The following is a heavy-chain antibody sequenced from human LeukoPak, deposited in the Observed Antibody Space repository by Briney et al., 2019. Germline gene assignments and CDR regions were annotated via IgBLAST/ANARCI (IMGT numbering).Heavy chain of an antibody. J-gene: IGHJ1*01. Sequence: GASVKVSCKASGYTFTSYGISWVRQAPGQGLEWVGWISAYNGNTNYAQKLQGRVTMTTDTSTSTAYMELRSLRSDDTAVYYCARDYSSGKGRGLFQHWGQGTLVTVSS. CDR2: ISAYNGNT. CDR1: GYTFTSYG. V-gene: IGHV1-18*01. CDR3: ARDYSSGKGRGLFQH. D-gene: IGHD6-19*01.